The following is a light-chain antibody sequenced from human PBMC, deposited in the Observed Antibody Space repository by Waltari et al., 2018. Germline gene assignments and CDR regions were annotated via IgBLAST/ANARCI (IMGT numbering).Light chain of an antibody. CDR3: GQGTHLPS. CDR2: EVS. Sequence: DVVMTQSPHSLPITPGQPASISCRSSQSLVHSNGNTYLSWYQQKPGQPPRRLIYEVSNQDSGVPDRFSGSGAGTDFTLKISRVEAEDVGVYYCGQGTHLPSFGQGTKVEIK. J-gene: IGKJ2*03. V-gene: IGKV2-30*02. CDR1: QSLVHSNGNTY.